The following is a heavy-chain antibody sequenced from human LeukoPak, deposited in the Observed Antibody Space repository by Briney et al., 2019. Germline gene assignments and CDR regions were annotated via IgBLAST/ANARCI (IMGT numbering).Heavy chain of an antibody. V-gene: IGHV3-30*02. Sequence: GESLRLPCAAYGFTFSSYGMHWVRQAPGKGLEWVAFIRYDGSNKYYADSVKGRFTISRDNSKNTLYLQMNSLRAEDTAVYYCAKEPDGYSYFDYWGQGTLVTVSS. J-gene: IGHJ4*02. CDR1: GFTFSSYG. D-gene: IGHD5-24*01. CDR3: AKEPDGYSYFDY. CDR2: IRYDGSNK.